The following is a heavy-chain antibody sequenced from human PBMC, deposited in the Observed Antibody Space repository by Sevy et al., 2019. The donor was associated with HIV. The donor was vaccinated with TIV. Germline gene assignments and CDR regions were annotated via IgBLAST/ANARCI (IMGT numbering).Heavy chain of an antibody. CDR3: SKPIYFYDYSGYSGDY. J-gene: IGHJ4*02. CDR1: GFTFSSHA. Sequence: GGSLRLSCAASGFTFSSHAMSWVRQAPGKGLEWVSSIGSNGDGRYYADSVKGRFTISRDNSKNTLYLQMNSLRAEDTALYYCSKPIYFYDYSGYSGDYWGQGIRVTVSS. CDR2: IGSNGDGR. V-gene: IGHV3-23*01. D-gene: IGHD3-22*01.